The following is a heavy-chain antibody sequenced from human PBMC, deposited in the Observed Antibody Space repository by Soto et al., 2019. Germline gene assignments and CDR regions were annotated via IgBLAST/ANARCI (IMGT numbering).Heavy chain of an antibody. D-gene: IGHD2-15*01. V-gene: IGHV3-30*18. Sequence: GGSLRLSCAASGFTFSNYGMHWARQAPGKGLEWVALISYDGSDKYYADSVKGRFTISRDNSKNTLYLQMNSLRAEDTAVYYCAKDRTAFCSGGSCYDYFDYWGQGTLVTVSS. J-gene: IGHJ4*02. CDR2: ISYDGSDK. CDR3: AKDRTAFCSGGSCYDYFDY. CDR1: GFTFSNYG.